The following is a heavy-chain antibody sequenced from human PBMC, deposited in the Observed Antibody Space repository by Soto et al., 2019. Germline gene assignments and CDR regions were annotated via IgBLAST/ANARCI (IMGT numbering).Heavy chain of an antibody. D-gene: IGHD3-10*01. CDR1: GYTFTTYP. CDR2: INPANGDT. V-gene: IGHV1-3*01. J-gene: IGHJ4*02. CDR3: ARRDYYGSGIYYFDY. Sequence: ASVKVSCKSSGYTFTTYPIHWVRQAPGQSLEWMGWINPANGDTGYSQNFQGRVTITRDTSARTAYMELSSLRSEDTAVYYCARRDYYGSGIYYFDYWGQGTLVTVSS.